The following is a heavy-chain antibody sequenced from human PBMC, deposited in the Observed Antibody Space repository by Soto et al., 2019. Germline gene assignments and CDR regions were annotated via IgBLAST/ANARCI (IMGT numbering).Heavy chain of an antibody. CDR3: ARGVVPISQADGPYFDY. CDR2: IYSGGST. Sequence: PGGSLRLSCAASGFTVSSNYMSWVRQAPGKGLEWVSVIYSGGSTYYADSVKGRFTISRDNSKNTLYLQMNSLRAEDTAVYYCARGVVPISQADGPYFDYWGQGTLVTVSS. CDR1: GFTVSSNY. D-gene: IGHD2-15*01. J-gene: IGHJ4*02. V-gene: IGHV3-66*01.